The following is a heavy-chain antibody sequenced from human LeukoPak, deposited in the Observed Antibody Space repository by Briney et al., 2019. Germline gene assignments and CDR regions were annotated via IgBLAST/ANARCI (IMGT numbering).Heavy chain of an antibody. Sequence: GGSLRLSCAASGFPFTTYWMGWVRQAPGKGLEWVANIKQDGTEKYYVDSVKGRFTISRDNAKNSLSLQMNNLRAEDTAVYYCASGYSYGYPLYYWGQGTLVTVSS. CDR2: IKQDGTEK. V-gene: IGHV3-7*01. CDR3: ASGYSYGYPLYY. D-gene: IGHD5-18*01. J-gene: IGHJ4*02. CDR1: GFPFTTYW.